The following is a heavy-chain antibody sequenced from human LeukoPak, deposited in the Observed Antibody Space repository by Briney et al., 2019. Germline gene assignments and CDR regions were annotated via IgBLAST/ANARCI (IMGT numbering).Heavy chain of an antibody. V-gene: IGHV1-46*01. CDR3: ARAQVPPDDDFWSGSDGAYYYGMDV. J-gene: IGHJ6*02. Sequence: ASVKVSCKASGYTFTSYYMHWVRQAPGQGLEWMGIINPSGGSTRYAQKFQGRVTMTRDTSTSTVYMELSSLRSEDTAVYYCARAQVPPDDDFWSGSDGAYYYGMDVWGQGTTVTVSS. CDR1: GYTFTSYY. D-gene: IGHD3-3*01. CDR2: INPSGGST.